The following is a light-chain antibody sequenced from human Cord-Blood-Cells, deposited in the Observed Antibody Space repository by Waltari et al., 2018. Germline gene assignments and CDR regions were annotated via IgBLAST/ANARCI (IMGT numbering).Light chain of an antibody. J-gene: IGLJ2*01. V-gene: IGLV2-11*01. CDR2: DVS. CDR1: SSDVGGYNY. Sequence: QSALTQPRSVSGSPGQPVTISCTGTSSDVGGYNYVSWYQQHPGKAPKLMIYDVSKRPSGVPDRFSGSKSGNTASLTISGLQAEDEADYYCCSYAGSYTLAVVFGGGTKLTVL. CDR3: CSYAGSYTLAVV.